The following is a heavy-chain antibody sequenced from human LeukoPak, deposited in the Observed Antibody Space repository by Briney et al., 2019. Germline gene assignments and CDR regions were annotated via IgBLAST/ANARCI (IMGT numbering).Heavy chain of an antibody. CDR3: AREGMVATYNWFDP. CDR2: ISYDGSDK. D-gene: IGHD5-12*01. V-gene: IGHV3-30*03. J-gene: IGHJ5*02. Sequence: GRSLRLSCAASGFTFSRYGMHWVRQAPGKGLEWVAVISYDGSDKYYEDSVKGRFTISRDNSKNTLYLQMNSLRAEDTAVYYCAREGMVATYNWFDPWGQGTLVTVSS. CDR1: GFTFSRYG.